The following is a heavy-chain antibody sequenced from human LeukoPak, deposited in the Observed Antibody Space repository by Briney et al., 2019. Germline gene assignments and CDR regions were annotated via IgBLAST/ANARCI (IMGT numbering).Heavy chain of an antibody. CDR3: ARYITTYWPFDY. V-gene: IGHV4-59*01. D-gene: IGHD2/OR15-2a*01. CDR2: IYYTGNT. CDR1: GGSFSGYY. Sequence: SETLSLTCAVYGGSFSGYYWSWIRQPPGKGLEWIGYIYYTGNTDYNPSLKGRVTISLGTSKNQFSLKLSSVTAADTAVYYCARYITTYWPFDYWGQGMLVTVSS. J-gene: IGHJ4*02.